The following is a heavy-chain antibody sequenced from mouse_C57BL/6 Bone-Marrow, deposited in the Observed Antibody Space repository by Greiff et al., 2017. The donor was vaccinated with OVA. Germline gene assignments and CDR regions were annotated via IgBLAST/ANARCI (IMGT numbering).Heavy chain of an antibody. CDR2: IDPENGDT. CDR3: TKWDTTVVGGFDY. V-gene: IGHV14-4*01. J-gene: IGHJ2*01. CDR1: GFNIKDDY. D-gene: IGHD1-1*01. Sequence: VQLQQSGAELVRPGASVKLSCTASGFNIKDDYMHWVKQRPEQGLEWIGWIDPENGDTEYASKFQGKATITADTSSNTAYLQLSSLTSEDTAVYYCTKWDTTVVGGFDYWGQGTTLTVSS.